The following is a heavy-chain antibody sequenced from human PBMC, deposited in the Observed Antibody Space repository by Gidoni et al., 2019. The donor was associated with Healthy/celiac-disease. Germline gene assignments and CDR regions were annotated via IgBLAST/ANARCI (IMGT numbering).Heavy chain of an antibody. CDR2: IIPIFGTA. CDR1: GGTFSSYA. Sequence: QVQLVQSGAEVKKPGSSVKVSCKASGGTFSSYAISWVRQAPGQGLEWMGVIIPIFGTANYAQKFQGRVTITADESTSTAYMELSSLRSEDTAVYYCARGGEEQLVFHYYYGMDVWGKGTTVTVSS. D-gene: IGHD6-6*01. V-gene: IGHV1-69*01. J-gene: IGHJ6*04. CDR3: ARGGEEQLVFHYYYGMDV.